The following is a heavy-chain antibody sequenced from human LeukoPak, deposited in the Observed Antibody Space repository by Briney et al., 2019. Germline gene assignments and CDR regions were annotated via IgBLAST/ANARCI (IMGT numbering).Heavy chain of an antibody. Sequence: SETLSLTCTVSGGSISSSSYYWGWIRQPPGKGLEWIGSIYYSGSTYYTPSLKTRVTISVDTSKNQFSLKLSSVAAADTAVYYCARGMRYFGLWGQGTLVTFSS. D-gene: IGHD3-9*01. CDR2: IYYSGST. CDR3: ARGMRYFGL. V-gene: IGHV4-39*01. J-gene: IGHJ4*02. CDR1: GGSISSSSYY.